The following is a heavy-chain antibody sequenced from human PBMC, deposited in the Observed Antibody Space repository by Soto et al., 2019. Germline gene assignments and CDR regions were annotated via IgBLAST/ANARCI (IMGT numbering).Heavy chain of an antibody. CDR1: GGSITTGGRY. D-gene: IGHD1-1*01. CDR2: IYYSGNT. Sequence: QVRLQEWGPGLVKPSQTLPLKCSVSGGSITTGGRYWSWIRQLPGKGLEWIGDIYYSGNTYYNASLKSRVTISAEAAKNQFSLKLSSVTAADTAVYYCAQALVFTGGDGFDIWGQGRLVTVSS. J-gene: IGHJ3*02. CDR3: AQALVFTGGDGFDI. V-gene: IGHV4-31*02.